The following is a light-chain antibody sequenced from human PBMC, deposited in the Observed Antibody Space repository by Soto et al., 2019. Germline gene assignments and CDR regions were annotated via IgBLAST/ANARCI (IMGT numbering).Light chain of an antibody. CDR3: QQGYNTPWT. V-gene: IGKV1-39*01. J-gene: IGKJ1*01. CDR2: AAS. CDR1: QSISNY. Sequence: DIQMTQSPSSLSASVGDSVTVTCRASQSISNYLNWYQQKPGKAPKRLIYAASSLQSGVPSRFSGSGSGTEFTLTISSLQPEDFATYFCQQGYNTPWTFGQGTKVEIK.